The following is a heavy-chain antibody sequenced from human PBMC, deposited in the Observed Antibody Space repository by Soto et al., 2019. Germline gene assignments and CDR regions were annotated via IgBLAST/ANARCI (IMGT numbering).Heavy chain of an antibody. Sequence: GGSLRLSCAASGFTFSDYYMSWIRQAPGQGLEWVSYISSSDTIIYDADSVKGRFTISRDNAKNSLYLQMNSLRAEDTAVYYCARDLGYYDSSCYFYYWGQGSLVTVSS. D-gene: IGHD3-22*01. V-gene: IGHV3-11*01. CDR1: GFTFSDYY. J-gene: IGHJ4*02. CDR3: ARDLGYYDSSCYFYY. CDR2: ISSSDTII.